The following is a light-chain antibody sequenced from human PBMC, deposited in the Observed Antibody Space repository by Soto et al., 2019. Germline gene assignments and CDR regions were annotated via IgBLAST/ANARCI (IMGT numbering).Light chain of an antibody. CDR1: QSVLCSSNNENY. CDR3: QQYYTSPTWT. J-gene: IGKJ1*01. Sequence: DIVMTQSPASLAVSLGERATINCKSSQSVLCSSNNENYLTWYQQKPGQPPKLLIYWASTRESGVPDRFSGSGSGTDFTLTISSLQAEDVALYYCQQYYTSPTWTFGQGTKVDIK. CDR2: WAS. V-gene: IGKV4-1*01.